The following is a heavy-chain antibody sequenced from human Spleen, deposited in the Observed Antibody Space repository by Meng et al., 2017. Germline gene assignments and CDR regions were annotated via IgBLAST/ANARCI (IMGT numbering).Heavy chain of an antibody. V-gene: IGHV4-59*01. CDR3: ASGCGSGWYYFDN. J-gene: IGHJ4*02. Sequence: QMQNSGHVLVKPSWILSLNCTVSSGTNRSDYWSWIRQPPGKGLEWIGYSFYSGRPNYSPSLKSRVTISIDTSKNQFSLGLSSVTPADTAMYYCASGCGSGWYYFDNWGQGTLVTVSS. CDR1: SGTNRSDY. D-gene: IGHD6-19*01. CDR2: SFYSGRP.